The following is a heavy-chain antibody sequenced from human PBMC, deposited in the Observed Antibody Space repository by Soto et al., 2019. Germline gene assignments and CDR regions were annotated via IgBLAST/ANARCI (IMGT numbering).Heavy chain of an antibody. Sequence: ASVKVSCKVSGYTLTELSMHWVRQAPGKGLEWMGGFDPEDGETIYAQKFQGRVTMTEDTSTDTAFMELSSLRSEDTAVYYCATLASVSIAAAGTGLPWFDPWGQGTLVTVSS. D-gene: IGHD6-13*01. CDR3: ATLASVSIAAAGTGLPWFDP. CDR2: FDPEDGET. J-gene: IGHJ5*02. V-gene: IGHV1-24*01. CDR1: GYTLTELS.